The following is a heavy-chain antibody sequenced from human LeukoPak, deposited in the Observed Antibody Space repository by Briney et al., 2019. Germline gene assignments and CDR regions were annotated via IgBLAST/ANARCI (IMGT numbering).Heavy chain of an antibody. J-gene: IGHJ5*02. CDR3: AKDRGNSFDP. CDR1: GFTFSDYA. Sequence: GGSLRLSCAASGFTFSDYAMSWVRQAPGRGLEWVSSLRGDGETFYADSVKGRFTISRDNSKNTLYLQMNSLRAEDTAVYYCAKDRGNSFDPWGQGTLVTVSS. V-gene: IGHV3-23*01. CDR2: LRGDGET.